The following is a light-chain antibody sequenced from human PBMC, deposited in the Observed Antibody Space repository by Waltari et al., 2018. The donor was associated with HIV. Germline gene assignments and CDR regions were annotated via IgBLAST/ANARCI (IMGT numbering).Light chain of an antibody. CDR2: EVR. Sequence: QSALTQPASVSGSLGQSTTISCTGSSSDVGAYKYVSWYQQHPGKAPKLIIYEVRDRPSGVSNRFSGSKSGNTASLTISGLRAEDEATYYCSSYTVTSTLIFGGGTDLTV. J-gene: IGLJ2*01. CDR1: SSDVGAYKY. V-gene: IGLV2-14*01. CDR3: SSYTVTSTLI.